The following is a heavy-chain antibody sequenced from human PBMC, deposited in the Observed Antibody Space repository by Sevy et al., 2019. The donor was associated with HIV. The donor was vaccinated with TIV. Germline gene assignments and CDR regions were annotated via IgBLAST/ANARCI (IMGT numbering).Heavy chain of an antibody. J-gene: IGHJ4*02. Sequence: GGSLRLSCAASGFTFDDYAMHWVRQAPGKGLEWVSGISWNSGSIGYADSVKGRFTISRDNAKNSLYLQMNSLGAEDTALYYCAKDTRESEYSYGFDYWGQGTLVTVSS. CDR3: AKDTRESEYSYGFDY. V-gene: IGHV3-9*01. CDR2: ISWNSGSI. CDR1: GFTFDDYA. D-gene: IGHD5-18*01.